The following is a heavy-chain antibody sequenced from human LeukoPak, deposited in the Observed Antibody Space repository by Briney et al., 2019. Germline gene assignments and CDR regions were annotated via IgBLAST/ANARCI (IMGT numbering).Heavy chain of an antibody. CDR2: IYYSGST. CDR3: ARSSLIIAVAGTFYYYYMDV. D-gene: IGHD6-19*01. Sequence: SETLSLTCTVSGGSISSYYWSWIRQPPGKGLEWIGYIYYSGSTNYNPSLKSRVTMSVDTSKNQFSLKLSSVAAADTAVYYCARSSLIIAVAGTFYYYYMDVWGKGTTVTVSS. J-gene: IGHJ6*03. CDR1: GGSISSYY. V-gene: IGHV4-59*12.